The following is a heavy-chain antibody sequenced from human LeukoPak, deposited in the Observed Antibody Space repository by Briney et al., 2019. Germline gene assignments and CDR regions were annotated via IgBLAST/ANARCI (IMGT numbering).Heavy chain of an antibody. J-gene: IGHJ5*01. CDR1: GYTFTSYD. D-gene: IGHD6-13*01. Sequence: ASVKVSCKASGYTFTSYDINWVRQATGQGLEWMGWMNPNSGNTGYAQKFQGRVTMTRNTSISTAYMELNSLRSEDTAVYYCARVSSSWYRWFDSWGQGTLVTVSS. CDR3: ARVSSSWYRWFDS. CDR2: MNPNSGNT. V-gene: IGHV1-8*01.